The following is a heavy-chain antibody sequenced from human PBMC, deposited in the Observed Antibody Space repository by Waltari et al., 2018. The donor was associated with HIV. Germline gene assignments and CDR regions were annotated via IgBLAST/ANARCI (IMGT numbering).Heavy chain of an antibody. CDR2: IDHRGNT. V-gene: IGHV4-34*02. CDR3: ATLISVTATDVFDV. D-gene: IGHD2-21*02. CDR1: GTSFSGYF. J-gene: IGHJ3*01. Sequence: QARLEQWGAGLLKPSETLSLTCAVYGTSFSGYFWTWVRQSPGEGLQWIGEIDHRGNTHSNPSLKNRVTMSVDTFRNQFSLKMTSVTAADTAVYYCATLISVTATDVFDVWSRGTLVSVSS.